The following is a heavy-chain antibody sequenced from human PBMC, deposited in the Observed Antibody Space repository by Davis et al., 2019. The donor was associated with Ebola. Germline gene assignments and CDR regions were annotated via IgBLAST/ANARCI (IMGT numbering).Heavy chain of an antibody. J-gene: IGHJ4*02. V-gene: IGHV3-30-3*01. CDR2: ISYDRSNK. CDR1: EFTFSSYA. Sequence: GGSLRLSCAASEFTFSSYAMHWVRQAPGKGLEWVAVISYDRSNKYYADSVKGRFTISRDNSKNTLYLQMNSLRAEDTAVYYCARVAYYYDSSGYYDYFDYWGQGTLVTVSS. D-gene: IGHD3-22*01. CDR3: ARVAYYYDSSGYYDYFDY.